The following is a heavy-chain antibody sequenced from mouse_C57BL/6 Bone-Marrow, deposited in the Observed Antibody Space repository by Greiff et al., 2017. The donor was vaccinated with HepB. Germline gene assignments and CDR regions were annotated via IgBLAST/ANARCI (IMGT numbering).Heavy chain of an antibody. D-gene: IGHD1-1*01. CDR2: IDPSDSYT. J-gene: IGHJ1*03. V-gene: IGHV1-69*01. Sequence: QVQLQQPGAELVMPGASVKLSCKASGYTFTSYWMHWVKQRPGQGLEWIGEIDPSDSYTNYNQNFKGKSTLTVDKSSSTVYMQLSSLTSEDSAVYYCASEITTGPYFDVWGTGTTVTVSS. CDR1: GYTFTSYW. CDR3: ASEITTGPYFDV.